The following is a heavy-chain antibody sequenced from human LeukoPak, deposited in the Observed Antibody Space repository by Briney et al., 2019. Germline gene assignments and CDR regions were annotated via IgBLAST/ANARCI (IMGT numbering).Heavy chain of an antibody. Sequence: ASVTVSCTASGYTFTSYDINWVRQAPGQGLEWMGIINPSGGSTSYAQKFQGRVTMTRDTSTSTVYMELSSLRSEDTAVYYCARPQNSSSWAYYYGMDVWGQGTTVTVSS. D-gene: IGHD6-6*01. CDR2: INPSGGST. J-gene: IGHJ6*02. CDR3: ARPQNSSSWAYYYGMDV. V-gene: IGHV1-46*01. CDR1: GYTFTSYD.